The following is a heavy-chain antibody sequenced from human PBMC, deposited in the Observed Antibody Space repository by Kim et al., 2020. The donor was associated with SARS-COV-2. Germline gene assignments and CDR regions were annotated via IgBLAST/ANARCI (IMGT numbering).Heavy chain of an antibody. D-gene: IGHD6-19*01. J-gene: IGHJ2*01. V-gene: IGHV3-23*01. Sequence: ADAVKGRFTISRDNSKNTLYLQMNSLRAEDTAVYYCAKEGGGYSSGAFDLWGRGTLVTVSS. CDR3: AKEGGGYSSGAFDL.